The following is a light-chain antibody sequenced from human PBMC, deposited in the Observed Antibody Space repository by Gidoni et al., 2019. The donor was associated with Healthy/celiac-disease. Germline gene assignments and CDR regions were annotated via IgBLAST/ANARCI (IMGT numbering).Light chain of an antibody. CDR2: AAS. CDR1: QSISSY. J-gene: IGKJ2*01. CDR3: QQSYSTPYT. V-gene: IGKV1-39*01. Sequence: DIQMTQSPSSLSASVGDRVTITCRASQSISSYLNWYQQKPGKAPKLLIYAASSLQSGVPSRFSGSGSGTDFNLAISSLQPEDFATYYCQQSYSTPYTFXQXTKLEIK.